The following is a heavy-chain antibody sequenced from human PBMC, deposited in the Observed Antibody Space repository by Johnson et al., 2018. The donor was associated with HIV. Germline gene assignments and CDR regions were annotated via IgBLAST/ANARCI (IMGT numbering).Heavy chain of an antibody. J-gene: IGHJ3*02. V-gene: IGHV3-33*06. CDR2: LWYDGSNR. D-gene: IGHD6-13*01. CDR3: AKDQWSSSWTNDAFDI. CDR1: GFTFSTYG. Sequence: QVQLVESGGGVVQPGRSLRLSCAASGFTFSTYGMHWVRQAPGQGLEWVAVLWYDGSNRYYAASVKGRFPLSRDNSKNTLYLQMNSLRAEDTAVYYCAKDQWSSSWTNDAFDIWGQGTMVTVSS.